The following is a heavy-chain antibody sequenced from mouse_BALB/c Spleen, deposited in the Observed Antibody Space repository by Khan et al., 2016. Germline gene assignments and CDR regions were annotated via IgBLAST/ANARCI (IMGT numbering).Heavy chain of an antibody. CDR3: ARSTQSLYAMDY. CDR2: IDPFNGGT. Sequence: VQLQQSGPELMKPGASVTISCKASGYSFTSYYMHWVKQSHGKSLEWIGYIDPFNGGTSYNPKFKGKATLTVDKSSSTAYLHLSSLTSEDAAVDYCARSTQSLYAMDYWGQGTSVTGSS. V-gene: IGHV1S135*01. CDR1: GYSFTSYY. D-gene: IGHD4-1*01. J-gene: IGHJ4*01.